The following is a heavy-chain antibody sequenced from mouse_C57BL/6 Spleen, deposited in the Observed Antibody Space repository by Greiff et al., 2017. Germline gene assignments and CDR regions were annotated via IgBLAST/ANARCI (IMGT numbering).Heavy chain of an antibody. D-gene: IGHD2-4*01. V-gene: IGHV2-9*01. Sequence: QVQLQQSGPGLVAPSQSLSITCTVSGFSLTSYGVDWVRQPPGKGLEWLGVIWGGESTNYNSALMSILSISKDNSQSQVFLKMNSLQTDDTAMYYCAKHAGPLYDYDALAYWGQGTLVTVSA. J-gene: IGHJ3*01. CDR2: IWGGEST. CDR1: GFSLTSYG. CDR3: AKHAGPLYDYDALAY.